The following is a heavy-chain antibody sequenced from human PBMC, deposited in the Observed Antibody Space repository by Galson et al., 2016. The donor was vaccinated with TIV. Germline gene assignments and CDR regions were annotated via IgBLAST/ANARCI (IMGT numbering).Heavy chain of an antibody. CDR2: IAGGAYT. V-gene: IGHV3-23*01. CDR3: AKDSEPHPMDSDWHY. J-gene: IGHJ4*02. D-gene: IGHD6-19*01. Sequence: SLRLSCAASGFTFSSYALTWVRQAPGKGLEWVSTIAGGAYTYYADSVKGRFTISRDNSKNTLYLQMSSLRAEDTAVYFCAKDSEPHPMDSDWHYWGQGTLVTVSA. CDR1: GFTFSSYA.